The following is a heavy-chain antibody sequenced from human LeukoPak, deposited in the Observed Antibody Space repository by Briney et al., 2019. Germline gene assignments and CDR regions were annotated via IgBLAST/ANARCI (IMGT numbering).Heavy chain of an antibody. J-gene: IGHJ4*02. CDR3: AKDSRYSSTWYMPGAFDH. Sequence: GGSLRLSCAASGLTFDDYAMHWVRQVPGKGLEWVSGISWNSAGTGYADSVKGRFTISRDNTKNYLYLQMDSLSEEDTALYYCAKDSRYSSTWYMPGAFDHWGQGTLVTVSS. V-gene: IGHV3-9*01. D-gene: IGHD6-13*01. CDR1: GLTFDDYA. CDR2: ISWNSAGT.